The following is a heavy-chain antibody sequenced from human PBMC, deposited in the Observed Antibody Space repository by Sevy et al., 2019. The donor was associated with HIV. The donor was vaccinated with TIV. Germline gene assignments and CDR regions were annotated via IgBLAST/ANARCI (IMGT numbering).Heavy chain of an antibody. Sequence: GGSLRLSCAASGFTFSSYSMNWVRQAPGKGLEWVSYISSSSSTIYYADSVKGRFTISRDNAKNSLYLQMNSLRDEDTAVYYCAREPAAAGSLYYYYGMDVWGQGTTVTVSS. V-gene: IGHV3-48*02. CDR1: GFTFSSYS. D-gene: IGHD6-13*01. CDR2: ISSSSSTI. J-gene: IGHJ6*02. CDR3: AREPAAAGSLYYYYGMDV.